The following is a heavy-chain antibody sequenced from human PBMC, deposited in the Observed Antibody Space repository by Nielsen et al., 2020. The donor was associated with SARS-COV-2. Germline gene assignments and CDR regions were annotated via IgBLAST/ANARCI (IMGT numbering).Heavy chain of an antibody. CDR2: IYTDGST. CDR1: GFTISSSF. V-gene: IGHV3-66*01. J-gene: IGHJ6*02. D-gene: IGHD7-27*01. Sequence: GESLEISCGASGFTISSSFMSWVRQAAGKGLDWVSVIYTDGSTSHADSVKGRFTISRDNSKNTLYLQMNSLRAEDTAVYYCARDNWGRMDVWGQGTTVTVSS. CDR3: ARDNWGRMDV.